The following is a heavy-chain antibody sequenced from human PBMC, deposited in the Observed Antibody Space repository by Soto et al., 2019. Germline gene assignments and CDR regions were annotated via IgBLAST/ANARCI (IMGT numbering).Heavy chain of an antibody. CDR2: IYYSGST. Sequence: QVQLQESGPGLVKPSETLSLTCTVSGGSISSYYWSWIRQPPGKGLEWIGYIYYSGSTNYNPSLKGRVTISVDTSKNQFSLKLSSVTAADTAVYYCARRDCYNTYWFDPWGQGTLVTVSS. CDR3: ARRDCYNTYWFDP. J-gene: IGHJ5*02. V-gene: IGHV4-59*01. D-gene: IGHD2-21*01. CDR1: GGSISSYY.